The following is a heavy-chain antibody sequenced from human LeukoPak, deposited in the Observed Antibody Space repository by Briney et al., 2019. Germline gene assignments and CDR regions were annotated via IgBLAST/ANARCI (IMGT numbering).Heavy chain of an antibody. D-gene: IGHD6-25*01. V-gene: IGHV1-2*02. Sequence: ASVKVSCKASGYTFTGYYMHWVRQAPGQGLEWMGWINPNSGGTNYAQKFQGRVTMTRDTSISTAYMELSSLRSEDTAVYYCATDPSGYPGPYWGQGTLVTVSS. CDR3: ATDPSGYPGPY. CDR1: GYTFTGYY. J-gene: IGHJ4*02. CDR2: INPNSGGT.